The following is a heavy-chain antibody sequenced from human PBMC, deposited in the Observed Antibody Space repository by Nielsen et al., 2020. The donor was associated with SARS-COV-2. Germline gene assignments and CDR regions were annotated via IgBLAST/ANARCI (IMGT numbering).Heavy chain of an antibody. V-gene: IGHV3-7*03. CDR2: IKQDGSEK. Sequence: VRQAPGKGLEWVANIKQDGSEKYYVDSVKGRFTISRDNAKNSLYLQMNSLRAEDTAVYYCARVRVVVVVAATLGPYYFDYWGQGTLVTVSS. CDR3: ARVRVVVVVAATLGPYYFDY. D-gene: IGHD2-15*01. J-gene: IGHJ4*02.